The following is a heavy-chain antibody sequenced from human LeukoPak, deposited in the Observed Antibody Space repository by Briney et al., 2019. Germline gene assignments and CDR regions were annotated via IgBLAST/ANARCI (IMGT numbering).Heavy chain of an antibody. Sequence: KPGGSLRLSCAASGFTFSSYSMNWVRQAPGKGLEWVSSISSSSSYIYYADSVKGRFTISRDNAKNSLYLQMNSLRAEDTAVYYCARDGELQKTVAGIVGYYFDYWGQGTLVTVSS. CDR2: ISSSSSYI. V-gene: IGHV3-21*01. CDR3: ARDGELQKTVAGIVGYYFDY. J-gene: IGHJ4*02. D-gene: IGHD6-19*01. CDR1: GFTFSSYS.